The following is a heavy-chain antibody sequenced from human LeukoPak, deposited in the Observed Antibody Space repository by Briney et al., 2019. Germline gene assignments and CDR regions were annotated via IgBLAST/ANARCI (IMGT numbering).Heavy chain of an antibody. CDR2: IDTAGDT. Sequence: PGGSLRLSCAASGFTFSSYDMHWVRQATGKGLEWISAIDTAGDTYYPGSVKGRFTISRENAKNSLYLQMNSPRGGDTAVYYCARGGGYAYGMDVWGQGTTVTVSS. CDR1: GFTFSSYD. V-gene: IGHV3-13*01. CDR3: ARGGGYAYGMDV. J-gene: IGHJ6*02. D-gene: IGHD5-12*01.